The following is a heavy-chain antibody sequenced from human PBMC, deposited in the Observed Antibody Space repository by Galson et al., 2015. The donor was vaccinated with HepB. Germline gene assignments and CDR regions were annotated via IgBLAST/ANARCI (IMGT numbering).Heavy chain of an antibody. CDR2: ISGSGGST. Sequence: SLRLSCAASGFTFSSYGMSWVRQAPGKGLEWVSAISGSGGSTYYADSVKGRFTISRDNSKNTLYLQMNSLRAEDTAVYYCAKDGSGYDWFDYWGQGTLVTVSS. CDR1: GFTFSSYG. J-gene: IGHJ4*02. V-gene: IGHV3-23*01. D-gene: IGHD5-12*01. CDR3: AKDGSGYDWFDY.